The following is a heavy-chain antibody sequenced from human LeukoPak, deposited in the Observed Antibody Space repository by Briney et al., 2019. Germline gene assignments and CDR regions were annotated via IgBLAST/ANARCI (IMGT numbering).Heavy chain of an antibody. V-gene: IGHV3-11*01. CDR2: ISSSGSTI. J-gene: IGHJ6*02. Sequence: GGSLRLSCAASGFTFSDYSMSWIRQAQGKGLEWVSYISSSGSTIYYADSVKGRFTISRDNAKNSLYLQMNSLRAEDTAVYYCARDLPSDYYYYGMDVWGQGTTVTVSS. CDR1: GFTFSDYS. CDR3: ARDLPSDYYYYGMDV.